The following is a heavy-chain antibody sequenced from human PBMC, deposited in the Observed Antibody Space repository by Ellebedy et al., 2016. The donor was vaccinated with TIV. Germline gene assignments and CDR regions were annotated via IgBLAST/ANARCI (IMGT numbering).Heavy chain of an antibody. V-gene: IGHV4-34*01. CDR2: INHSGST. D-gene: IGHD1-26*01. CDR3: ARGRVAGGSYLFDY. CDR1: GGSFSGYY. J-gene: IGHJ4*02. Sequence: SETLSLTCAVYGGSFSGYYWSWIRQPPGKGLEWIGEINHSGSTNYNPSLTSRVTLSLDTSKNQFSLKLSSVTAADTAVYYCARGRVAGGSYLFDYWGQGTLVTVSS.